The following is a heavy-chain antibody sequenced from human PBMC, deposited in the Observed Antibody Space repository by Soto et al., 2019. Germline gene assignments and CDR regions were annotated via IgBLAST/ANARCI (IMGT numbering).Heavy chain of an antibody. V-gene: IGHV1-18*04. J-gene: IGHJ4*01. Sequence: QVQLVQSGAEVKKPGASVKVSCKASGYTFAYYEITWVRQAPGQGLEWMGWISAYSGNRNYAQKLQGRLTMTTDTSTNTASMELRSLTSDDTAVYYCAKVVNAGDYGVYGKYYFDYWGHGTLVTVSS. CDR1: GYTFAYYE. CDR3: AKVVNAGDYGVYGKYYFDY. D-gene: IGHD4-17*01. CDR2: ISAYSGNR.